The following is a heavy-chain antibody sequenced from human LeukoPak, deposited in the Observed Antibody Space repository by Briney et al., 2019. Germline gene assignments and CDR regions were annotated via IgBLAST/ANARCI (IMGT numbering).Heavy chain of an antibody. CDR1: GFTFDDYA. V-gene: IGHV3-9*01. CDR3: AKDFRGSYYLSYFDY. J-gene: IGHJ4*02. Sequence: PGRSLRLSCVASGFTFDDYAMHWVRQAPGKGLEWVSGISWNSGSRGYADSVKGRFTISRDNAKTSLYLQMNSLRAEDTAVYYCAKDFRGSYYLSYFDYWGQGTLVTVSS. CDR2: ISWNSGSR. D-gene: IGHD1-26*01.